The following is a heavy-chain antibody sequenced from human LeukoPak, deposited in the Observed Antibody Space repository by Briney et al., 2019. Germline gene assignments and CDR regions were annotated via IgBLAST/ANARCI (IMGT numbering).Heavy chain of an antibody. D-gene: IGHD3-22*01. V-gene: IGHV4-34*01. CDR1: GGSFSGYY. CDR2: INHSGST. Sequence: PSETLSLTCAGYGGSFSGYYWSWIRQPPGKGLEWIGEINHSGSTNYSPSLKSRVTISVDTSKNQFSLKLSSVTAADTAVYYCARYRGSYYYDSSGYASRQIFDYWGQGTLVTVSS. CDR3: ARYRGSYYYDSSGYASRQIFDY. J-gene: IGHJ4*02.